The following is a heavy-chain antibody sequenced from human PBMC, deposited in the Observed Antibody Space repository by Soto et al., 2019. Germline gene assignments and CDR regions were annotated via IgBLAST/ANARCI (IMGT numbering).Heavy chain of an antibody. CDR3: ARHVKTGTTIWFDP. V-gene: IGHV4-59*08. J-gene: IGHJ5*02. D-gene: IGHD1-7*01. CDR2: IYYSGST. Sequence: SETLSLTCTVSGGSISSYYWSWIRQPPGKGLEWIGYIYYSGSTNYNPSLKSRVTISVDTSKNQFSLKLSSVTAADTAVYYCARHVKTGTTIWFDPWGQGTLVTVSS. CDR1: GGSISSYY.